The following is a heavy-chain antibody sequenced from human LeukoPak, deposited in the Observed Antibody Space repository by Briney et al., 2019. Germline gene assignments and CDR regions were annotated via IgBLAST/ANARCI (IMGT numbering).Heavy chain of an antibody. CDR3: ARDPDCSSTSCFFGWFDP. CDR2: ISYDGDNK. Sequence: PGGSLRLSCAASGFTFITYAMHWVRQAPGKGLEWVLVISYDGDNKYYADSVKGRFTISRDNSKNTLYLQMNSLRAEDAAVYYCARDPDCSSTSCFFGWFDPWGQGTLVTVSS. CDR1: GFTFITYA. J-gene: IGHJ5*02. V-gene: IGHV3-30-3*01. D-gene: IGHD2-2*01.